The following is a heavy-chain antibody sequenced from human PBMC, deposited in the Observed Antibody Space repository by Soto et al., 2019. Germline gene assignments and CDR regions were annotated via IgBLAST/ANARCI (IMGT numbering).Heavy chain of an antibody. CDR1: GFTFSSDF. CDR2: ISYDGSNK. Sequence: GGSLILSCAASGFTFSSDFMHWVRQAPGKGLEWVAVISYDGSNKYYADSVKGRFTISRDNSKNTLYLQMNSLRAEDTAVYYCAKGPAIVLVPAAMNYYYGMDVWGHGTTVTV. V-gene: IGHV3-30*18. J-gene: IGHJ6*02. CDR3: AKGPAIVLVPAAMNYYYGMDV. D-gene: IGHD2-2*01.